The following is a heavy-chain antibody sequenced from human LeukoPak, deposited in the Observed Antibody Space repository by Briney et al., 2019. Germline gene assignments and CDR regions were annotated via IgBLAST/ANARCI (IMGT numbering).Heavy chain of an antibody. CDR2: IYYSGST. Sequence: SETLSLTCTVSGGSISSYYWSWIRQPPGKGLEWIGYIYYSGSTNYNPSLKSRVTILVDTSKNQFSLKLSSVTAADTAVYYCAREPVVRYYFDYWGQGTLVTVSS. CDR3: AREPVVRYYFDY. J-gene: IGHJ4*02. CDR1: GGSISSYY. D-gene: IGHD2-2*01. V-gene: IGHV4-59*01.